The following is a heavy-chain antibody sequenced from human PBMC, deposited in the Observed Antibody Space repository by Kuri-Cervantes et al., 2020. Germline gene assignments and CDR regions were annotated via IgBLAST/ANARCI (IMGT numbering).Heavy chain of an antibody. CDR2: ISSSSSYI. CDR3: AREWAPYYYYYYGMDV. Sequence: GESLKISCTASGFTFGDYAMSWFRQAPGKGLEWVSSISSSSSYIYYADSVKGRFTISRDNAKNSLYLQMNSLRAEDTAVYYCAREWAPYYYYYYGMDVWGQGTTVTVSS. CDR1: GFTFGDYA. J-gene: IGHJ6*02. D-gene: IGHD1-26*01. V-gene: IGHV3-21*01.